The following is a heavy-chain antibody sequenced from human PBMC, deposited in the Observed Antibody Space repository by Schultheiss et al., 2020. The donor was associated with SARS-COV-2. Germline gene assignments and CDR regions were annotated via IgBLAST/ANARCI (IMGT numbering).Heavy chain of an antibody. J-gene: IGHJ3*02. D-gene: IGHD1-26*01. CDR2: ISSNGGST. Sequence: GESLKISCAASGFTFSSYAMHWVRQAPGKGLEYVSAISSNGGSTYYADSVKGRFTISRDNSKNTLYLQMNSLRAEDTAVYYCAKEGVGATGGAFDIWGQGTMVTVSS. CDR3: AKEGVGATGGAFDI. V-gene: IGHV3-64*04. CDR1: GFTFSSYA.